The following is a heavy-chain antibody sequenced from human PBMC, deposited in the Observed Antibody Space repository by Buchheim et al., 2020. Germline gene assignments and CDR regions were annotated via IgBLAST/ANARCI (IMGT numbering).Heavy chain of an antibody. Sequence: EVQLVESGGDLVQPGGSLRLSCAASGFTFGNYWMHWVRQDPGKGLVWVSYISSDGSATNYADSVKGRFTISRDNAKNTLYLQMNSLRAEDTAVYYCGTIFGVVNPDSFDYWGQRT. V-gene: IGHV3-74*01. D-gene: IGHD3-3*01. CDR2: ISSDGSAT. CDR1: GFTFGNYW. J-gene: IGHJ4*02. CDR3: GTIFGVVNPDSFDY.